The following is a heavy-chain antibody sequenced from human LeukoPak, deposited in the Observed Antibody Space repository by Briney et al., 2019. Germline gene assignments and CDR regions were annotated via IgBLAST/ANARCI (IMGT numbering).Heavy chain of an antibody. CDR3: ARVLDTSGYYYAFDY. Sequence: SETLSLTCTVSGGSVSSYYWSWIWQPPGKGLEWIGYIYYSGSTNYNPSLKSRVTISVDTSKNQFSLKLSSVTAADTAVYYCARVLDTSGYYYAFDYWGQGTLVTVSS. CDR2: IYYSGST. V-gene: IGHV4-59*02. CDR1: GGSVSSYY. D-gene: IGHD3-22*01. J-gene: IGHJ4*02.